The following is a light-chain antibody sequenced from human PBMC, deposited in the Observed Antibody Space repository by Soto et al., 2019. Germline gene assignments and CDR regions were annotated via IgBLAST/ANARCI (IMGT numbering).Light chain of an antibody. Sequence: EIVLTQSPATLSLSPGERATLSCRASQYISNLLAWYQQKPGQAPRVLIYGTSSRATGIPHRFSGSGFGTDFTLTISKVEPEDFAVYYCQQYGTPRSVTFGQGTRLEIK. CDR1: QYISNL. CDR2: GTS. V-gene: IGKV3-20*01. J-gene: IGKJ5*01. CDR3: QQYGTPRSVT.